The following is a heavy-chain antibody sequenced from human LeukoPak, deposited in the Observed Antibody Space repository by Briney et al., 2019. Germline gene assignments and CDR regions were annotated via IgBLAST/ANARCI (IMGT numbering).Heavy chain of an antibody. Sequence: GGSLRLSCAASGVTSNYMTWVRQAPGKGLEWVSVIYNGGTTYYADSVKGRFTISRDNSKSTLSVYLQMNSLRIDDTALYYCAGGGEAARSLAYWGQGALVTVSS. V-gene: IGHV3-66*02. J-gene: IGHJ4*02. CDR2: IYNGGTT. CDR1: GVTSNY. D-gene: IGHD6-6*01. CDR3: AGGGEAARSLAY.